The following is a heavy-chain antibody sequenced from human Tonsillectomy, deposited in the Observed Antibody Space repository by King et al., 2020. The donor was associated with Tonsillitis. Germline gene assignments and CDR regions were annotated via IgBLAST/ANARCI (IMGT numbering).Heavy chain of an antibody. CDR2: IIPTFGTT. Sequence: QLVQSGAEVKKPGSSVKVACKASGGIFRSYGISWVRQAPGQGLEWMGGIIPTFGTTNYAQKFQGRVTITADESTTAAYMELPGLTLEDTAVYYCATNPLGYCSGGVCYSFDFWGQGTLVTVSS. D-gene: IGHD2-8*02. J-gene: IGHJ4*02. CDR3: ATNPLGYCSGGVCYSFDF. CDR1: GGIFRSYG. V-gene: IGHV1-69*01.